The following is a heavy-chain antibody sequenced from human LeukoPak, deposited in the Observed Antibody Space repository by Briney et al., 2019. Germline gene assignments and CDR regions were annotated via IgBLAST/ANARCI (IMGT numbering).Heavy chain of an antibody. V-gene: IGHV4-34*01. CDR3: ARDPSGYYVRWFDP. D-gene: IGHD3-3*01. CDR1: GGSFSGYY. J-gene: IGHJ5*02. Sequence: PSETLSLTCAVYGGSFSGYYWSWIRQPPEKGLEWIGEINHSGSTNYNPSLKSRVTITVDTSKNQFSLKLSSVTAADTAVYYCARDPSGYYVRWFDPWGQGTLVTVSS. CDR2: INHSGST.